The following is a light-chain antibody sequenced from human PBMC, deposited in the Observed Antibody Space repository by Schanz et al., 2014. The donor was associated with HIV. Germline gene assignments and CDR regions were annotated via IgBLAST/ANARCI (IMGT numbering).Light chain of an antibody. CDR1: SSNIGAGYD. V-gene: IGLV1-40*01. CDR2: GNN. J-gene: IGLJ3*02. Sequence: QSVLTQPPSVSGAPGQRVTISCAGSSSNIGAGYDVHWYHHLPGSAPKLLISGNNNRPSGVPDRFSGSKSGTSASLAITGLQAADEADYYCQSYDNNLSGWVFGGGTKLTVL. CDR3: QSYDNNLSGWV.